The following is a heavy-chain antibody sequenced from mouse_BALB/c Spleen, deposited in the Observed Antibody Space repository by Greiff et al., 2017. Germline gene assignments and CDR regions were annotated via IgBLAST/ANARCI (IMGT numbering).Heavy chain of an antibody. J-gene: IGHJ4*01. CDR1: GYSITSGYY. D-gene: IGHD2-2*01. V-gene: IGHV3-6*02. CDR2: ISYDGSN. CDR3: ERADYGYDGFCYAMDY. Sequence: VQLQQSGPGLVKPSQSLSLTCSVTGYSITSGYYWNWIRQFPGNKPEWMGYISYDGSNNYNPSLKNRISITRDTSKNQFFLKLNAVTTEDTATCYCERADYGYDGFCYAMDYWGQGTSVTVSS.